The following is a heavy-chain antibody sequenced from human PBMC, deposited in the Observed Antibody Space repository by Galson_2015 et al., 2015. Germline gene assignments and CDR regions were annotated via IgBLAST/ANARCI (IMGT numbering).Heavy chain of an antibody. Sequence: SLRLSCAASGFTFSTFAVHWVRQAPGKGLEWVAVISYDGSNEYYADSVKDRFTISRDNSKNTLYLQMNSLRAEDTAVYYCARVVYSNYYYYMDVWGKGTTVTVSS. CDR2: ISYDGSNE. V-gene: IGHV3-30*01. J-gene: IGHJ6*03. D-gene: IGHD4-11*01. CDR3: ARVVYSNYYYYMDV. CDR1: GFTFSTFA.